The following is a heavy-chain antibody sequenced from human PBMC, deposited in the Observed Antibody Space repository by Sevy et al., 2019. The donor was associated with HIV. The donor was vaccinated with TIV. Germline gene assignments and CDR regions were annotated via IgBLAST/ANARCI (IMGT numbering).Heavy chain of an antibody. CDR1: GGSITSDY. J-gene: IGHJ4*02. CDR2: MFYSGST. Sequence: SETLSLTCTVSGGSITSDYWSWIRQPPGKGLEWIGYMFYSGSTNYSPSLKSRVTISVDTSKSQFSLNLSSVTAADTAVYYCAVGYTRTPAFDYWGQGTLVTVSS. D-gene: IGHD5-12*01. V-gene: IGHV4-59*01. CDR3: AVGYTRTPAFDY.